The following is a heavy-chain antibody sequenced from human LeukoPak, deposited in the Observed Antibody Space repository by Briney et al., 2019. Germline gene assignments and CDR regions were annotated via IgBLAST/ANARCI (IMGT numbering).Heavy chain of an antibody. CDR2: IIPIFGTA. J-gene: IGHJ4*02. CDR3: ARGGVSAAGFSFDY. CDR1: GGTFGSYA. V-gene: IGHV1-69*06. D-gene: IGHD6-13*01. Sequence: ASVKVSCKASGGTFGSYAISWVRQAPGQGLEWMGGIIPIFGTANYAQKFQGRVTITADKSTSTAYMELSSLRSEDTAVCYCARGGVSAAGFSFDYWGQGTLVTVSS.